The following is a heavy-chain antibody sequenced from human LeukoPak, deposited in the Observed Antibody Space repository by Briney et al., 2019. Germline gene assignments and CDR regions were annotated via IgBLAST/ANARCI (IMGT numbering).Heavy chain of an antibody. V-gene: IGHV1-18*01. CDR1: GYTFTSYG. CDR2: ISAYNGNT. CDR3: ARDLSSEVAAMLNYCYYYMDV. J-gene: IGHJ6*03. D-gene: IGHD5-18*01. Sequence: ASVKVSCKASGYTFTSYGISWVRQAPGQGLEWMGWISAYNGNTNYAQKLQGRVTMTTDTSTSTAYMELRSLRSDDTAVYYCARDLSSEVAAMLNYCYYYMDVWGKGTTVTVSS.